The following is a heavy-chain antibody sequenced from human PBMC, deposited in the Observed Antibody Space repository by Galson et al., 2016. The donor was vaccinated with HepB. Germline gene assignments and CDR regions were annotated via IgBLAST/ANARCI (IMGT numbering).Heavy chain of an antibody. CDR3: ARGDPWYSSGWGPDY. D-gene: IGHD6-19*01. CDR2: IWRDGSKK. Sequence: SLRLSCAASGFTFKTYAMHWVRQAPGKGLDWVAVIWRDGSKKYFADSTKGRFTVSRDNSKNTLYLQMNSLSVEDTAVYYCARGDPWYSSGWGPDYWGQGTLVAVSS. J-gene: IGHJ4*02. CDR1: GFTFKTYA. V-gene: IGHV3-33*01.